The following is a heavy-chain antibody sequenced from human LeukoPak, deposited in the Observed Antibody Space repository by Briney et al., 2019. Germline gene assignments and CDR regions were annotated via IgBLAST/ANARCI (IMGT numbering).Heavy chain of an antibody. CDR3: AKQHNPGYSYGYTIGLWSY. Sequence: GGSLRLSCAASGLTFSSSAMSWVRQAPGKGLEWVSAISNNGGYTYYADSVQGRFTISRDNSKSTLCLQMNSLRAEDTAVYYCAKQHNPGYSYGYTIGLWSYWGQGTLVTVSS. J-gene: IGHJ4*02. V-gene: IGHV3-23*01. CDR2: ISNNGGYT. CDR1: GLTFSSSA. D-gene: IGHD5-18*01.